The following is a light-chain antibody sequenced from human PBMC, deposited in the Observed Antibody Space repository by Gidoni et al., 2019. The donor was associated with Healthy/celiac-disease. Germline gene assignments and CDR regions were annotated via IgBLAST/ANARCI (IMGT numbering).Light chain of an antibody. V-gene: IGLV10-54*04. J-gene: IGLJ3*02. Sequence: QARLTQPPSVSKGLRQTATLTCTGNSNNVGNQGAAWLQQHQGHPPKLLSYRNNNRPSGISERFSASRSGNTASLTITGLQPEDEADYYCSAWDSSLSVGVFGGGTKLTVL. CDR2: RNN. CDR1: SNNVGNQG. CDR3: SAWDSSLSVGV.